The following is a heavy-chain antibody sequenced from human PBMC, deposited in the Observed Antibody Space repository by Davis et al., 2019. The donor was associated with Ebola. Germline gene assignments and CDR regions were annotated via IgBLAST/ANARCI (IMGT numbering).Heavy chain of an antibody. CDR2: IDPSDSYT. D-gene: IGHD2-2*01. Sequence: GESLKISCKGSGYSFTSYWISWVRQMPGKGLEWMGRIDPSDSYTNYSPSFQGHVTISADKSISTAYLQWSSLKASDTAMYYCATQPYYYYGMDVWGKGTTVTVSS. V-gene: IGHV5-10-1*01. CDR1: GYSFTSYW. J-gene: IGHJ6*04. CDR3: ATQPYYYYGMDV.